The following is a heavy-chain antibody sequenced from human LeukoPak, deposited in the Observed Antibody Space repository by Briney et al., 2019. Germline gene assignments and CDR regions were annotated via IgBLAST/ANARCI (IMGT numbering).Heavy chain of an antibody. Sequence: GGSLRLSCAASEFTFSSYSMNWVRQAPGKGLEWVSSISSSSSYIYYADSVKGRFTISRDNAKNSLYLQMNSLRAEDTAVYYCARVGGDYVFDWYFDLWGRGTLVTVSS. V-gene: IGHV3-21*01. CDR1: EFTFSSYS. J-gene: IGHJ2*01. D-gene: IGHD4-17*01. CDR2: ISSSSSYI. CDR3: ARVGGDYVFDWYFDL.